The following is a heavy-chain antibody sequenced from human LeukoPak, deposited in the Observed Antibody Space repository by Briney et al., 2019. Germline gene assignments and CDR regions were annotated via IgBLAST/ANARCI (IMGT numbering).Heavy chain of an antibody. CDR1: GFTFSSYG. CDR2: IDTTSEYI. J-gene: IGHJ4*02. CDR3: ARADRDSDWYIDDC. D-gene: IGHD6-19*01. V-gene: IGHV3-21*01. Sequence: GGSLRLSCAASGFTFSSYGMHWVRQAPGKGLEWVASIDTTSEYIFYTDSLKGRFTISRDNAKNSLYLQMNNLRAEDTAVYYCARADRDSDWYIDDCWGQGTLVTVSS.